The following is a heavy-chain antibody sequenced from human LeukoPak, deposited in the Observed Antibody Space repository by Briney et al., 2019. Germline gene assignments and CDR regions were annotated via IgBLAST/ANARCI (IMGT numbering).Heavy chain of an antibody. CDR2: IYYSGST. V-gene: IGHV4-39*07. CDR1: GGSISSSSYY. CDR3: ARGYSGTYGRFDY. J-gene: IGHJ4*02. D-gene: IGHD1-26*01. Sequence: KPSETLSLTCTVSGGSISSSSYYWGWFRQPPGQGLEWIGSIYYSGSTYYNPSLKSRVTISVDTSKKQFSLQLNSVTAADTAVYFCARGYSGTYGRFDYWGPGILVTVSS.